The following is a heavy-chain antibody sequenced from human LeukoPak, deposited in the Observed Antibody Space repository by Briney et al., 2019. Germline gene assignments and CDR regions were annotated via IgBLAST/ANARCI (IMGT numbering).Heavy chain of an antibody. V-gene: IGHV3-7*03. CDR1: GFTFSNYW. CDR2: IKQDGSEK. D-gene: IGHD2-8*01. J-gene: IGHJ4*02. Sequence: GGSLRLSCAASGFTFSNYWMSWIRQAPGKGLEWVANIKQDGSEKYYVDSVKGRFTISRDNSKNMLYLQMNSLRADDTAVYYCAKWYCTTSTCYYDYWGQGTLVTVSS. CDR3: AKWYCTTSTCYYDY.